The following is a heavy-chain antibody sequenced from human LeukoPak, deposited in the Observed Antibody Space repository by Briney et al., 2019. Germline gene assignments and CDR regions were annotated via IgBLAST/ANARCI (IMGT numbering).Heavy chain of an antibody. Sequence: GGSLRLSCAASGFTFSNFWMHWVRQAPGKGLVWVSRINSDGSDTSYADSVKGRLTISRDNAKNTLYLQMNSLRAEDTAVYYCARDFRWELLIAGFLDYWGQGTLVTVSS. J-gene: IGHJ4*02. CDR2: INSDGSDT. D-gene: IGHD3-10*01. CDR3: ARDFRWELLIAGFLDY. CDR1: GFTFSNFW. V-gene: IGHV3-74*01.